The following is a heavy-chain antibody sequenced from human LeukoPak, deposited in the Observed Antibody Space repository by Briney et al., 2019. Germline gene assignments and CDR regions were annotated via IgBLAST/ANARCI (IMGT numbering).Heavy chain of an antibody. D-gene: IGHD3-3*01. CDR2: ISGSGGST. CDR1: GFTFSSYA. Sequence: GGSLRLSCAASGFTFSSYAMSWVRQAPGKGLEWVSAISGSGGSTYYADSVKGRFTISRDNSKNTRYLQMNSLRAEDTAVYYCAKALTYYDFWSVDAFDIWGQGTMVTVSS. CDR3: AKALTYYDFWSVDAFDI. V-gene: IGHV3-23*01. J-gene: IGHJ3*02.